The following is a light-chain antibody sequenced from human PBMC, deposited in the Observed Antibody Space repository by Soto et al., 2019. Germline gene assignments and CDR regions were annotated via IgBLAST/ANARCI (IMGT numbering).Light chain of an antibody. CDR2: GAS. CDR1: QSLSNY. J-gene: IGKJ2*01. V-gene: IGKV3-20*01. Sequence: EIVLTQSPGTLSLSPGERATLSCRASQSLSNYLAWYQQKPGQAPRLPIYGASTRATGIPDTFSGSGSGTDFTLTISRLEPEDFAVYYCQQYGSSPYTFGQGTKVEIK. CDR3: QQYGSSPYT.